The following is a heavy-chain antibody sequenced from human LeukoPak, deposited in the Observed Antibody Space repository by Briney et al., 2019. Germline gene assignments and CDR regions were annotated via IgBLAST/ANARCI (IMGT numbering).Heavy chain of an antibody. CDR3: ARDRQWLVSRYFDY. V-gene: IGHV1-18*01. D-gene: IGHD6-19*01. CDR1: GYTFTSYG. CDR2: ISAYNGNT. Sequence: ASVKVSCKASGYTFTSYGISWVRQAPGQGLEWMGWISAYNGNTNYAQRLQGRVTMTTDTSTSTAYMELRSLRSDDTAVYYCARDRQWLVSRYFDYWGQGTLVTVSS. J-gene: IGHJ4*02.